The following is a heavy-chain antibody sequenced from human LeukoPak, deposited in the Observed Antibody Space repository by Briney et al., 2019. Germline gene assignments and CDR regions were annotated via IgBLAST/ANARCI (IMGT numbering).Heavy chain of an antibody. CDR2: ISSSSSYI. Sequence: GGSPRLSCAASGFTFSSYSMNWVRQAPGKGLEWVSSISSSSSYIYYADSVKGRFTISRDNAKNSLYLQMNGLRAEDTAVYYCARGARYGSGSYYDYWGQGTLVTVSS. CDR3: ARGARYGSGSYYDY. J-gene: IGHJ4*02. D-gene: IGHD3-10*01. V-gene: IGHV3-21*01. CDR1: GFTFSSYS.